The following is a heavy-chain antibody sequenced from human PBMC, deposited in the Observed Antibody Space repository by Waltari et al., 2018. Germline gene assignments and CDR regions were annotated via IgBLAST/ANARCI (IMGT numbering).Heavy chain of an antibody. CDR3: ARERPSIAAAGSDAFDI. CDR1: GGSISSYY. CDR2: IYYSGST. D-gene: IGHD6-13*01. Sequence: QVQLQELGPGLVKPSETLSLTCTVSGGSISSYYWSWIRQPPGKGLEWIGYIYYSGSTNYNPSLKSRVTISVDTSKNQFSLKLSSVTAADTAVYYCARERPSIAAAGSDAFDIWGQGTMVTVSS. J-gene: IGHJ3*02. V-gene: IGHV4-59*01.